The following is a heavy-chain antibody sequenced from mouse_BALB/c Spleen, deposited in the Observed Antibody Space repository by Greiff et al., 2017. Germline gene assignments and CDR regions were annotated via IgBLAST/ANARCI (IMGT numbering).Heavy chain of an antibody. D-gene: IGHD1-1*01. CDR1: GFNIKDTY. Sequence: VQLQQSGAELVKPGASVKLSCTASGFNIKDTYMHWVKQRPEQGLEWIGRIDPANGNTKYDPKFQGKATITADTSSNTAYLQLSSLTSEDTAVYYCAREVVYYGSSYFDYWGQGTTLTVSS. CDR3: AREVVYYGSSYFDY. J-gene: IGHJ2*01. CDR2: IDPANGNT. V-gene: IGHV14-3*02.